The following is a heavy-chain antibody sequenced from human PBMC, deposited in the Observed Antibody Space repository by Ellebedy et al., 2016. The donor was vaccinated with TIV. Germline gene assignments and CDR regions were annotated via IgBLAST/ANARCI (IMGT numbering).Heavy chain of an antibody. CDR1: GFTFSDRY. J-gene: IGHJ4*02. D-gene: IGHD6-19*01. CDR3: VRVIEVAGKGYFDY. V-gene: IGHV3-72*01. CDR2: IRSNPYGGTT. Sequence: PGGSLRLSCAASGFTFSDRYMAWVLHTPQQGLDWVSFIRSNPYGGTTEYAASVKGRFTISRDDSKNSLYLQMNNLKTEDTAMYYFVRVIEVAGKGYFDYWGQGTLVTVSS.